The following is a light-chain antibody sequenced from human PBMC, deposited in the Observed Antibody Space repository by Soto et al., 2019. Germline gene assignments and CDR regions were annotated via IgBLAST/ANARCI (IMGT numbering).Light chain of an antibody. Sequence: DIQMTQSPSTLSASVGDRVTLTCRATQSINRWLAWYQQKPGKAPNLLIYDVSNLQSGVPSRFSGGGSGTEFTLTISSLQPDDFATYYCQHSKTFGPGTKVDIK. CDR3: QHSKT. CDR1: QSINRW. J-gene: IGKJ3*01. V-gene: IGKV1-5*01. CDR2: DVS.